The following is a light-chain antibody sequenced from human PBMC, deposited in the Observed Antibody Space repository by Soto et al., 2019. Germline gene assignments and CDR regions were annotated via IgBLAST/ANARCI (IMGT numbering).Light chain of an antibody. CDR3: QEYNSYWT. CDR1: QIIRYW. Sequence: DIQMTQSPSTLSASVGDRATITCRAIQIIRYWLAWFQQKAGKAPKLLIYKASSLESGVPSRFSGSGSGTEFTLTISSLQPDDFGTYYCQEYNSYWTFGQGTKVDIK. J-gene: IGKJ1*01. V-gene: IGKV1-5*03. CDR2: KAS.